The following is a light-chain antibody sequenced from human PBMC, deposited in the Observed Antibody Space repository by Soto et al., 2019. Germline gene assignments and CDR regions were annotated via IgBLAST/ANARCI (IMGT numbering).Light chain of an antibody. V-gene: IGKV1-39*01. CDR2: TAS. Sequence: DIPMTQSPSSLSASLGDRVTITCRASQSIGSYLNWFQHKPGKAPRLLMYTASSLQSGVPSRFSGSGSGTDFTLTISSLQPEDFATYYCQQSYSTPYTFGQGTKLEIK. J-gene: IGKJ2*01. CDR3: QQSYSTPYT. CDR1: QSIGSY.